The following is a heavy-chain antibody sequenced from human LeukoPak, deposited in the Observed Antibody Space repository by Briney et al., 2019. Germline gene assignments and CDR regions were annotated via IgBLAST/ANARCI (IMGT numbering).Heavy chain of an antibody. CDR2: IYHSGST. CDR1: GGSISSSNW. J-gene: IGHJ4*02. CDR3: ARERAAAGTRLDY. V-gene: IGHV4-4*02. D-gene: IGHD6-13*01. Sequence: SETLSLTCAVSGGSISSSNWWSWVRQAPGKGLEWIGEIYHSGSTKYNPSLKRRVTISVDKSKNQFSLKLSSVPAADTAVYYCARERAAAGTRLDYWGQGTLVTVSS.